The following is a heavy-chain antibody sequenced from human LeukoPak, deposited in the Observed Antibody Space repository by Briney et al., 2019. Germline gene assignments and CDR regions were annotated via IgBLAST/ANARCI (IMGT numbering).Heavy chain of an antibody. V-gene: IGHV3-23*01. CDR3: AGRGSGSYFDY. J-gene: IGHJ4*02. D-gene: IGHD3-10*01. CDR2: ISGSGGST. Sequence: GGSLRLSCAASGFTFSTYGLSWVRQAPGKGLEWVSGISGSGGSTYYADSVKGRFTISGDNSKNTLYLQMNSLRVEDTAVYYCAGRGSGSYFDYWGQGTLVTVSS. CDR1: GFTFSTYG.